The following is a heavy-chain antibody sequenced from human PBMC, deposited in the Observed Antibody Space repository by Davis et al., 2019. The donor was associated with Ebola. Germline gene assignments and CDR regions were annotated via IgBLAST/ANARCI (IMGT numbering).Heavy chain of an antibody. V-gene: IGHV1-18*04. Sequence: AASVKVSCKASGYTFTSYGINWVRQAPGQGLEWMGWITAYNGNTNYAQKLQGRVTMTTDTSTSTAYMVLRSLRSDDTAVYYCARDSGDSSSLYYYGMDVWGQGTTVTVSS. CDR2: ITAYNGNT. J-gene: IGHJ6*02. D-gene: IGHD6-6*01. CDR1: GYTFTSYG. CDR3: ARDSGDSSSLYYYGMDV.